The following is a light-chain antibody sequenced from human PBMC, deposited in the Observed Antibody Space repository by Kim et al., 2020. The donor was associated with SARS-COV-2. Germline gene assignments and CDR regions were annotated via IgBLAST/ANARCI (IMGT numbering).Light chain of an antibody. CDR2: RNN. CDR1: TDHARYEG. Sequence: ATLTGTRNTDHARYEGAAWLQQNQRHPPKLLSHRNNNRPSATSERFSASRSGNIASLTITGLQPEDAGDYDCSAWDSSLSAWVFGGGTQLTVL. V-gene: IGLV10-54*04. J-gene: IGLJ3*02. CDR3: SAWDSSLSAWV.